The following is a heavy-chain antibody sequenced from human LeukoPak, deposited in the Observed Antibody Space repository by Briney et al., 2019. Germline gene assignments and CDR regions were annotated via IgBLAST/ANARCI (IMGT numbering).Heavy chain of an antibody. CDR2: ISGSGDNT. CDR1: GFTFSSYA. Sequence: GGSLRLSCAASGFTFSSYAMSWVRQAPGKGLEWVSGISGSGDNTYYADSVKGRFTISRDNSKNTLYVQVNSLGTEDTAAYYCAEIPVAAAGTLSFDYWGQGTLVTVSS. D-gene: IGHD6-13*01. V-gene: IGHV3-23*01. CDR3: AEIPVAAAGTLSFDY. J-gene: IGHJ4*02.